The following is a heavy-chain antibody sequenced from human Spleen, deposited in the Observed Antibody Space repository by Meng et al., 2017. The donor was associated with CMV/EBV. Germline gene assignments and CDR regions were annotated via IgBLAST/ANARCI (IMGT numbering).Heavy chain of an antibody. CDR3: AREKELPGPYDY. D-gene: IGHD1-26*01. CDR2: IKQDGNEK. CDR1: GFTFSSYW. J-gene: IGHJ4*02. Sequence: GESLKISCAASGFTFSSYWMSWVRQAPGKGLEWVANIKQDGNEKYYVDSVKGRFTISRDNAKNSLYLQMNSLRAEDTAVYYCAREKELPGPYDYWGQGTLVTVSS. V-gene: IGHV3-7*01.